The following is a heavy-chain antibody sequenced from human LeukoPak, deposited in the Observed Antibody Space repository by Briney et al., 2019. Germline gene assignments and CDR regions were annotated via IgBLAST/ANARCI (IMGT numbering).Heavy chain of an antibody. CDR1: GFTFDDYA. CDR3: TRNTVTVHFDY. J-gene: IGHJ4*02. CDR2: IRSKAFGGTP. Sequence: GGSLRLSCSASGFTFDDYAVSWFRQAPGKGLEWVGFIRSKAFGGTPEYAASVRGRFTISRDDSKSIAYLQMNSLKTEYTAVYYCTRNTVTVHFDYWSQGTLVTVSS. D-gene: IGHD4-17*01. V-gene: IGHV3-49*03.